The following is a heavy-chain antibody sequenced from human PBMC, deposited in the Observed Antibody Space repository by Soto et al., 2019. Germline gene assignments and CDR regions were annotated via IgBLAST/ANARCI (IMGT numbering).Heavy chain of an antibody. D-gene: IGHD2-15*01. V-gene: IGHV1-69*01. CDR2: IIRIFGTA. CDR3: ASISCSGGGCYPTSYWYFDL. Sequence: QVQLVQSGAEVKKPGSSVKVSCKASGGTFSSYAISWVRQAPGQGLEWMGGIIRIFGTANYAQKFQGRVTITADEATSTGYMELSSLRSEDTAVYYCASISCSGGGCYPTSYWYFDLWGRGRLVTVSS. CDR1: GGTFSSYA. J-gene: IGHJ2*01.